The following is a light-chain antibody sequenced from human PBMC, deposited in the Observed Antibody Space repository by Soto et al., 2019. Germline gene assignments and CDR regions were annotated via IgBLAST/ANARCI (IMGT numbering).Light chain of an antibody. V-gene: IGKV3-20*01. CDR3: QQYGSSGT. J-gene: IGKJ1*01. Sequence: EIGLTQSPGTLSLSAGERATLSFRASQSVSNNYLAWYQQKPGQAPSLLIYGASNRATGIPDRFSGSGSGTDFTLTISRLEPEDFAVYYCQQYGSSGTFGQGTKVDIK. CDR2: GAS. CDR1: QSVSNNY.